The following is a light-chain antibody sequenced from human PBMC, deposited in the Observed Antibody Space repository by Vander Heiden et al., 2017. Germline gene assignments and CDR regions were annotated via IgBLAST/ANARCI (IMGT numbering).Light chain of an antibody. J-gene: IGKJ2*01. CDR1: QSVSGNY. CDR2: GAS. V-gene: IGKV3-20*01. Sequence: EIVLTQSPGTLSMSPGERATLSCRASQSVSGNYLVWYQQKPGQAPRLLIYGASSRAIGIPDRFSGGGSGTDFTLTISRLEPEDFAVYYCQQYGSSHTFGQGTKLEMK. CDR3: QQYGSSHT.